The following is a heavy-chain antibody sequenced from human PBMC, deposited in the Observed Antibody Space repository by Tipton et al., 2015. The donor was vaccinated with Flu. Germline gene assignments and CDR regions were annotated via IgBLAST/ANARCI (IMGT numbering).Heavy chain of an antibody. V-gene: IGHV5-51*01. CDR2: IYPDDSDT. CDR3: VRQNCGGDCYPDY. CDR1: GSSFSSYW. D-gene: IGHD2-21*02. Sequence: QLVQSGAEVTKPGESLRISCRGSGSSFSSYWIAWVRQMPGKGLEWMGIIYPDDSDTKYSPSFQGQVTFSADNSVNTAYLQWSSLKASDTAIYFCVRQNCGGDCYPDYWGQGTLVTVSS. J-gene: IGHJ4*02.